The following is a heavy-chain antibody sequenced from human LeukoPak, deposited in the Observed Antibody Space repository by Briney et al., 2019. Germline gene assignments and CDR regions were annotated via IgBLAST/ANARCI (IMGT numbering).Heavy chain of an antibody. Sequence: SETLSLTCTVSGGSISSSSYYWGWIRQPPGKGLEWIGSIYYGGSIYYNPSLKSRVTISVDTSKNQFSLKLSSVTAADTAVYYCAREKYYDFWSGYPDFWGQGTLVTVSS. J-gene: IGHJ4*02. D-gene: IGHD3-3*01. CDR2: IYYGGSI. CDR1: GGSISSSSYY. V-gene: IGHV4-39*02. CDR3: AREKYYDFWSGYPDF.